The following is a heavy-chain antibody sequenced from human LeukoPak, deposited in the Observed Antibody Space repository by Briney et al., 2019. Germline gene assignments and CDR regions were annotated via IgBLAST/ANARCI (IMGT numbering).Heavy chain of an antibody. CDR2: IYPNDSDT. CDR3: AKQPTSMVRGIIITDYYFDY. J-gene: IGHJ4*02. D-gene: IGHD3-10*01. Sequence: GESLKISCKGSGYSFTSYWIGWVRQMPGKGLEWMGIIYPNDSDTRYSPSFQGQVTISADKSISTAYLQWSSLKASDTAMYYCAKQPTSMVRGIIITDYYFDYWGQGTLVTVSS. V-gene: IGHV5-51*01. CDR1: GYSFTSYW.